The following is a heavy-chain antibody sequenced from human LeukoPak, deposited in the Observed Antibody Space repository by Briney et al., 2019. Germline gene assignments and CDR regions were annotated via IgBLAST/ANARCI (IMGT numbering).Heavy chain of an antibody. D-gene: IGHD2/OR15-2a*01. CDR2: MNPNSGNT. CDR3: ARVSMYAGYNWFDP. CDR1: GYTFTSYD. J-gene: IGHJ5*02. Sequence: GASVKVSCKASGYTFTSYDINWVRQATGQGLEWMGWMNPNSGNTGYAQKFQGRVTITRNTSISTAYMELSSLRSEDTAVYYCARVSMYAGYNWFDPWGQGTLVTVSS. V-gene: IGHV1-8*03.